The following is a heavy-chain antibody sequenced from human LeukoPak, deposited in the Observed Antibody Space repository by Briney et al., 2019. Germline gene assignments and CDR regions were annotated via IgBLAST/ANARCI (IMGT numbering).Heavy chain of an antibody. CDR1: GFTFSSYA. CDR3: ARDPITMIVGAPKTKPFDI. D-gene: IGHD3-22*01. Sequence: GGSLRLSCAASGFTFSSYAMHWVRQAPGKGLEWVAVISYDGSNKYYADSVKGRFTISRDNSKNTLYLQMNSLRAEDTAVYYCARDPITMIVGAPKTKPFDIWGQGTMVTVSS. CDR2: ISYDGSNK. J-gene: IGHJ3*02. V-gene: IGHV3-30-3*01.